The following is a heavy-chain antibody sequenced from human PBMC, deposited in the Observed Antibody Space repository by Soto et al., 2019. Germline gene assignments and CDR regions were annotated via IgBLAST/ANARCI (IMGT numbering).Heavy chain of an antibody. CDR2: IIPILGIA. CDR3: ARGAEPEPTYDYIWGSYPAY. V-gene: IGHV1-69*02. D-gene: IGHD3-16*02. Sequence: GASVKASCKASGCTFRSYTISWVRQAPEQGLEWMGRIIPILGIANYAQKFQGRVTITADKSTSTAYMELSSLRSEDTAVYYCARGAEPEPTYDYIWGSYPAYWGQGTLVTVSS. J-gene: IGHJ4*02. CDR1: GCTFRSYT.